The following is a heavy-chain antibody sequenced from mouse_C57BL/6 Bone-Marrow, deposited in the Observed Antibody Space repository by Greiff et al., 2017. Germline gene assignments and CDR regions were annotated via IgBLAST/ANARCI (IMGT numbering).Heavy chain of an antibody. V-gene: IGHV1-81*01. Sequence: QVQLQQSGAELARPGASVKLSCKASGYTFTSYGISWVKQRTGQGLEWIGEIYPRSGNTYYNEKFKGKATLTADKSSSTAYMGLRSLTSEDSAVYICAREGYYYAMDYWGQGTSVTVSS. J-gene: IGHJ4*01. CDR1: GYTFTSYG. CDR3: AREGYYYAMDY. CDR2: IYPRSGNT.